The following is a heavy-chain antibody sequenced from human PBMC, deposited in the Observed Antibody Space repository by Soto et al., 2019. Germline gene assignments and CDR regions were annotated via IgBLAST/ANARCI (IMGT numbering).Heavy chain of an antibody. CDR3: ARDKQVLLTTYVMAV. CDR2: INVDGTET. D-gene: IGHD6-6*01. J-gene: IGHJ6*02. V-gene: IGHV3-74*01. Sequence: GGSLRLSCTAPRFTFGSYWMHWVRPAPGKGLVWVSDINVDGTETWYADSVKGRFTISRDNDKKTLYLHMTGLRVDDTGVYYCARDKQVLLTTYVMAVWGQGTMVTVYS. CDR1: RFTFGSYW.